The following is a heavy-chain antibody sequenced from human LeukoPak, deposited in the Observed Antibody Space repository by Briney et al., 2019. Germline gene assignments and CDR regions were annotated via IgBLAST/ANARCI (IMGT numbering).Heavy chain of an antibody. J-gene: IGHJ4*02. CDR2: ISTGGGNT. D-gene: IGHD2-2*03. CDR1: GFTFSSYT. CDR3: AKDGGLWISAHWGDS. Sequence: PGGSLRLSCTASGFTFSSYTMSWVSQAPGKGLKWVSTISTGGGNTYYADSVQGRFTVSRDDSKNTLYLQMNSLRAEDTAVYYCAKDGGLWISAHWGDSWGRGTLVTVSS. V-gene: IGHV3-23*01.